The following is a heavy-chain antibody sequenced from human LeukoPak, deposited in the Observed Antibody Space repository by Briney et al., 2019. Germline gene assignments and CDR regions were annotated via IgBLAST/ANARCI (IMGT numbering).Heavy chain of an antibody. D-gene: IGHD3-9*01. Sequence: GGSLRLSCAASGFTFSDYYMSWIRQAPGKGLEWVSYISSRSNTIYYADSVKGRFTISRDNAKNSLYLHMNSLRSEDTAVYYCARWGRTYNILTGYSYWGQGTLVTVS. J-gene: IGHJ4*02. CDR1: GFTFSDYY. V-gene: IGHV3-11*01. CDR3: ARWGRTYNILTGYSY. CDR2: ISSRSNTI.